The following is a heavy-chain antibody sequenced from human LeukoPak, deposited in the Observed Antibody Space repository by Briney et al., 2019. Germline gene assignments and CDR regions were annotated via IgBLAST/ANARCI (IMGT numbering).Heavy chain of an antibody. CDR1: GFTFNKYA. CDR3: VLSYQGFFDH. J-gene: IGHJ4*02. D-gene: IGHD3-16*02. Sequence: GGSLRLSCAASGFTFNKYAMHWVRQAPGKGLEWVSYISSSGNTIYYTDSVKGRFTISRDNAKNSLSLQLNSLRADDTAVYYVVLSYQGFFDHWGQGTLVTVSS. V-gene: IGHV3-48*03. CDR2: ISSSGNTI.